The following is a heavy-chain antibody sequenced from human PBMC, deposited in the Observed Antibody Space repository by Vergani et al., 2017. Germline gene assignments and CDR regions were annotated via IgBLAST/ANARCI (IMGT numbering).Heavy chain of an antibody. J-gene: IGHJ4*02. CDR3: AKAPGCGSYGGVCWAFDY. CDR2: ISYDGSNN. V-gene: IGHV3-30*18. Sequence: QVQLVESGGGVVQPGRSLRLSCAASGFTFSSSGMHWVRQAPGKGLEWVAVISYDGSNNDYADSVKGRFTISRDNSKSTLYLQLNSLKAKDTAVYYCAKAPGCGSYGGVCWAFDYWGQGTLVTVSS. CDR1: GFTFSSSG. D-gene: IGHD1-26*01.